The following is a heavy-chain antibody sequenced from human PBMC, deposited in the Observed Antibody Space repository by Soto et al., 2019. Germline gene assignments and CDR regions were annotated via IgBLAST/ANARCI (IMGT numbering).Heavy chain of an antibody. J-gene: IGHJ4*02. CDR2: ISSNGGIT. CDR1: GFTFSSYA. Sequence: GGSLRLSCAASGFTFSSYAMHWVRQTPGTGLEYVSAISSNGGITYYADSVKGRFTISRDNSKNTLYLQMSSLRAEDAALYYCVKDALTGDSYNPHFGYWGQGTLVTVSS. D-gene: IGHD6-13*01. CDR3: VKDALTGDSYNPHFGY. V-gene: IGHV3-64D*06.